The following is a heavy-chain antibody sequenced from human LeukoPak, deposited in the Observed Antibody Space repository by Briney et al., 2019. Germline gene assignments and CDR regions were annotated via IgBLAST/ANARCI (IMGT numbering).Heavy chain of an antibody. CDR1: GFTFSSYE. D-gene: IGHD5-12*01. CDR3: ARALHSGSSRAEGY. J-gene: IGHJ4*02. Sequence: GGSLRLSCAASGFTFSSYEMNWVRQAPGKGLEWVSYISSSGSTIYYADSAKGRFTISRDNAKNSLYLQMNSLRAEDTAVYYCARALHSGSSRAEGYWGQGTLVTVSS. V-gene: IGHV3-48*03. CDR2: ISSSGSTI.